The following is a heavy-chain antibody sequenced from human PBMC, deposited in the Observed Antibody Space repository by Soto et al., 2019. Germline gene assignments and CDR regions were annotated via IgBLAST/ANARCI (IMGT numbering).Heavy chain of an antibody. CDR3: ASDRGYSYASLRFDY. Sequence: QVQLVESGGGVVQPGRSLRLSCAASGFTFSSYAMHWVRQAPGKGLEWVAAISYDGSNKYYADSVKGRFTISRDNSKNTLYLQMNSLRAEDTAVYYCASDRGYSYASLRFDYWGQGTLVTVSS. D-gene: IGHD5-18*01. V-gene: IGHV3-30-3*01. J-gene: IGHJ4*02. CDR2: ISYDGSNK. CDR1: GFTFSSYA.